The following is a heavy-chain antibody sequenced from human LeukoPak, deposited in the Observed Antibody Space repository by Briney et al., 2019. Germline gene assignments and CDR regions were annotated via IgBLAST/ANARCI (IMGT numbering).Heavy chain of an antibody. V-gene: IGHV4-59*08. CDR1: GGSISSYY. Sequence: PSETLSLTCTVSGGSISSYYWSWIRQPPVKGLEWIGYIYYSGSTNYNPSLKSRVTISVDTSKNQFSLKLSSVTAADTAVYYCARHGVGALVVTNYFDYWGQGTLVTVSS. CDR3: ARHGVGALVVTNYFDY. CDR2: IYYSGST. J-gene: IGHJ4*02. D-gene: IGHD1-26*01.